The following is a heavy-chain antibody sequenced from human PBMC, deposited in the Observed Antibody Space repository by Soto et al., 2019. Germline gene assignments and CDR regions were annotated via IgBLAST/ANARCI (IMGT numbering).Heavy chain of an antibody. D-gene: IGHD3-16*01. CDR1: GDSVNSGDYY. CDR3: ARVPVDTYMIYWSDP. J-gene: IGHJ5*02. CDR2: VYFSGNT. Sequence: SEPLSLPCSVSGDSVNSGDYYWSWIRQPPGKGLEWIGHVYFSGNTNYIPSLKSRLTMSVDTAKNQFSLKLSSVTAADTAVYYCARVPVDTYMIYWSDPWGQGTQVTVSS. V-gene: IGHV4-61*08.